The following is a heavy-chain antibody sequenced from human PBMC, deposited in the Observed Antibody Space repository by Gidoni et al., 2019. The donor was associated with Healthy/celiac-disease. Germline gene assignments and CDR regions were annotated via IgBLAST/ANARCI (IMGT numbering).Heavy chain of an antibody. CDR2: ISSSSSYI. V-gene: IGHV3-21*01. Sequence: EVQLVESGGGLVKPGGSLRLSCAASGFTFSSYSMNWFRQAPGKGLEWVSSISSSSSYIYYADSVKGRFTISRDNAKNSLYLQMNSLRAEDTAVYYCARDLALEPSGYSSSWYCDYWGQGTLVTVSS. CDR3: ARDLALEPSGYSSSWYCDY. CDR1: GFTFSSYS. J-gene: IGHJ4*02. D-gene: IGHD6-13*01.